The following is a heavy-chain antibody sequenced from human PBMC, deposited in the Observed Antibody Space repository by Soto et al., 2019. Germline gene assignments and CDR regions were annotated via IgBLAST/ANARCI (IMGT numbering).Heavy chain of an antibody. CDR2: ISAYNGNT. CDR1: GYTFTSYG. J-gene: IGHJ5*01. D-gene: IGHD2-15*01. CDR3: ARDNNRYCSGGSCYRRSLFDS. Sequence: ASVKVSCKASGYTFTSYGISWVRQAPGQGLEWMGWISAYNGNTNYAQKLQGRVTMTTDTSTSTAYMELRSLRSDDTAVYYCARDNNRYCSGGSCYRRSLFDSWGQGSLVIVSS. V-gene: IGHV1-18*01.